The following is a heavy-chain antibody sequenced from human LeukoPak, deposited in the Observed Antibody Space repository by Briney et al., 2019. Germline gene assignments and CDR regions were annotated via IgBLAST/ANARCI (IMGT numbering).Heavy chain of an antibody. CDR3: AKDRDGITAVGRDFDY. Sequence: PGGSLRLSCAASGFTFGSYAMSWVRQAPGKGLEWVSAISGSGGNTYYADSVKGRFTISRDHSKNALYLQIDSLRAEDTAVYYCAKDRDGITAVGRDFDYWGQGALVTVSS. CDR1: GFTFGSYA. D-gene: IGHD6-13*01. J-gene: IGHJ4*02. CDR2: ISGSGGNT. V-gene: IGHV3-23*01.